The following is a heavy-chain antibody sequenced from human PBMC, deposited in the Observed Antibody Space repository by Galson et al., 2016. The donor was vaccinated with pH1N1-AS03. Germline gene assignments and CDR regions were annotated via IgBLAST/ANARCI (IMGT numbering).Heavy chain of an antibody. CDR1: GFSIRDHW. V-gene: IGHV3-7*03. CDR2: IKEDGSEK. D-gene: IGHD2-15*01. J-gene: IGHJ4*02. CDR3: GRVGRGGSPVDY. Sequence: SLRLSCAASGFSIRDHWMGWFRQAPSKGLEWVTEIKEDGSEKQDVDSVKGRSIISRDNAKNSLYLQMNSLRADDTAVYYCGRVGRGGSPVDYWGQGTLVTVSS.